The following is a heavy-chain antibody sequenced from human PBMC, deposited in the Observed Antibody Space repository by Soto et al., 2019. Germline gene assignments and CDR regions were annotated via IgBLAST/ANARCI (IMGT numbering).Heavy chain of an antibody. J-gene: IGHJ5*02. CDR2: IGGSSGTI. CDR1: GFTFSSYS. V-gene: IGHV3-48*01. CDR3: AIEGLSSNWVNWFDP. Sequence: TASGFTFSSYSMNWVRQAPGKGLEWVSYIGGSSGTIYYADSVKGRFTISRDNAKNSLYLQMSSLRAEDTAVYYCAIEGLSSNWVNWFDPWGQGTLVTVSS. D-gene: IGHD6-13*01.